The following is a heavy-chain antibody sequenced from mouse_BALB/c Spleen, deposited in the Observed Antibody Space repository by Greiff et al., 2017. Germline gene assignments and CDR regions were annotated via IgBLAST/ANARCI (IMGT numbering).Heavy chain of an antibody. Sequence: EVQGVESGGGLVKPGGSLKLSCAASGFAFSSYDMSWVRQTPEKRLEWVAYISSGGGSTYYPDTVKGRFTISRDNAKNTLYLQMSSLKSEDTAMYYCARHGYYGNYLYYFDYWGQGTTLTVSS. D-gene: IGHD2-1*01. CDR3: ARHGYYGNYLYYFDY. J-gene: IGHJ2*01. CDR2: ISSGGGST. CDR1: GFAFSSYD. V-gene: IGHV5-12-1*01.